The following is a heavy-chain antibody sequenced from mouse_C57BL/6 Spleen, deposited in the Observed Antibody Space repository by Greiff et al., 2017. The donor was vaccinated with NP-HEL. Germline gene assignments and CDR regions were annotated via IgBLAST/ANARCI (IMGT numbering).Heavy chain of an antibody. CDR1: GFAFSSYA. CDR2: ISDGGSYT. V-gene: IGHV5-4*01. D-gene: IGHD2-12*01. CDR3: AREKYDLYYLDD. Sequence: EVKLEESGGGLVKPGGSLKLSCAASGFAFSSYAMSWVRQTPEKRLEWVAAISDGGSYTYSPANVKGRFTISRDNAKNNLYLQMSHLKSEDTAMYYYAREKYDLYYLDDWGQGTTVTVAS. J-gene: IGHJ2*01.